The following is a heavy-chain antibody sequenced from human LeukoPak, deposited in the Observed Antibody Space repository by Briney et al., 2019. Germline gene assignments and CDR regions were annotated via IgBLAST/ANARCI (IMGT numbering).Heavy chain of an antibody. Sequence: GGSLRLSCAASGFTFSSYSMNWVRQAPGKGLEWVSSISSSSSYIYYADSVKGRFTISRDNAKNSLYLQMNSLRAEDTAVYYCARDRSRLSSSSNFDYWGQGTLITVSS. CDR2: ISSSSSYI. CDR3: ARDRSRLSSSSNFDY. V-gene: IGHV3-21*01. J-gene: IGHJ4*02. CDR1: GFTFSSYS. D-gene: IGHD6-6*01.